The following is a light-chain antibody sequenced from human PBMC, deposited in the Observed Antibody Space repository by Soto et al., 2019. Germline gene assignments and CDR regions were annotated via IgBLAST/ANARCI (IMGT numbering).Light chain of an antibody. CDR3: ATWDDSLNARGV. CDR1: RSNIGNNA. V-gene: IGLV1-44*01. J-gene: IGLJ3*02. CDR2: NNN. Sequence: QSVLTQPPSASGTPGQRVTISCSGSRSNIGNNAVSWYQHFPGTAPKLLIYNNNQRPSGVPDRFSGYKSGTSASLAISGLQSEDEADYYCATWDDSLNARGVFGGGTQLTVL.